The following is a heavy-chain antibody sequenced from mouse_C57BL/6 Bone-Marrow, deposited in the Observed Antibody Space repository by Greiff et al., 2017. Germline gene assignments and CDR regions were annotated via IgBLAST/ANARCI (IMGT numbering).Heavy chain of an antibody. D-gene: IGHD2-3*01. V-gene: IGHV1-26*01. CDR1: GYTFTDYY. CDR3: GRMDYDGYYGFAY. CDR2: INPNNGGT. Sequence: EVQLQQSGPELVKPGASVKISCKASGYTFTDYYMNWVKQSHGKSLEWIGDINPNNGGTSYNQKFKGKATLTVDKSSSTAYMELRSLTSEDSAVDYCGRMDYDGYYGFAYWGQGTLVTVSA. J-gene: IGHJ3*01.